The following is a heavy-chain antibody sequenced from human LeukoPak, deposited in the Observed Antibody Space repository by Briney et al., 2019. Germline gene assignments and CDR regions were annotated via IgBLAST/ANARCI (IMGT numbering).Heavy chain of an antibody. V-gene: IGHV1-8*03. D-gene: IGHD6-6*01. CDR1: GYTFTSYD. CDR3: ARDTDLSSSRVYYFDY. CDR2: LNPNSGNT. J-gene: IGHJ4*02. Sequence: ASVKVSCKASGYTFTSYDINWVRQATGQGLEWMGWLNPNSGNTGYAQKFQGRVTISRNTSINTAYMELSSLRSEDTAVYYCARDTDLSSSRVYYFDYWGQGTLVTVSS.